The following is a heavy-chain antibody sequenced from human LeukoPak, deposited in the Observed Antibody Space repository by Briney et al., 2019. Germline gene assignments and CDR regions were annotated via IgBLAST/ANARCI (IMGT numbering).Heavy chain of an antibody. D-gene: IGHD2-21*02. CDR1: TFAFSSYA. V-gene: IGHV3-23*01. CDR3: ARGSRGDEYYFDY. CDR2: ITATGGI. Sequence: PGGSLRLSCAASTFAFSSYAMTWVRQAPGKGLEWVSSITATGGISYADSVKGRFTISRDNSKSTLYLQMNSLRAEDTAVYYCARGSRGDEYYFDYWGQGTLVTVSS. J-gene: IGHJ4*02.